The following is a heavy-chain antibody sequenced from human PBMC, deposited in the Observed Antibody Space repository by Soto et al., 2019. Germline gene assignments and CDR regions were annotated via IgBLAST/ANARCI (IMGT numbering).Heavy chain of an antibody. J-gene: IGHJ1*01. D-gene: IGHD3-22*01. Sequence: SETLSLTCTVSGGSISSVDYYWSGIGHPPGKGLEWIGYIYYSGSTYYNPSLKSRVTISVDTSKNQFSLKLSSVTAADTAVYYCARAPSFYDSSGYDGEYFQHWGQGTLVTVSS. CDR3: ARAPSFYDSSGYDGEYFQH. CDR1: GGSISSVDYY. CDR2: IYYSGST. V-gene: IGHV4-30-4*01.